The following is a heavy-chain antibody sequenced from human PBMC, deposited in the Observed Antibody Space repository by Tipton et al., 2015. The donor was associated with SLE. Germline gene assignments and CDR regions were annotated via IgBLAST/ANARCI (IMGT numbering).Heavy chain of an antibody. CDR3: RGTGDFTQGHYFDY. CDR2: IWFDGSHK. Sequence: SGFTFSIYGMHWVRQAPGKGLEWVAVIWFDGSHKYYADSVKGRFTISRDNSKNTLFLEMSSLRTDDTAMYYCRGTGDFTQGHYFDYWGQGALVTVSS. CDR1: GFTFSIYG. J-gene: IGHJ4*02. V-gene: IGHV3-33*01. D-gene: IGHD3/OR15-3a*01.